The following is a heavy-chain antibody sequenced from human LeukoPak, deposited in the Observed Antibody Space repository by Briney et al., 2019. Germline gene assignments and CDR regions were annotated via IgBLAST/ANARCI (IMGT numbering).Heavy chain of an antibody. J-gene: IGHJ6*03. Sequence: PGGSLRLSCAASGFTFSSYAMSWVRQAPGKGLGWVAAISGSGGSTYYADSVKGRFTISRDNSKNTLYLQMNSLRAEDTAVYYCAKEGLPNRLYYMDVWGKGTTVTVSS. D-gene: IGHD5-12*01. CDR3: AKEGLPNRLYYMDV. CDR1: GFTFSSYA. CDR2: ISGSGGST. V-gene: IGHV3-23*01.